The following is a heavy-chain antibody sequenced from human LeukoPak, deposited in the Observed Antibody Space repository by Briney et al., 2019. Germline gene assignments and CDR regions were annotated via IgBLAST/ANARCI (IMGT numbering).Heavy chain of an antibody. CDR1: GQSLTGYF. J-gene: IGHJ4*02. V-gene: IGHV1-2*06. Sequence: GASVKVSCKASGQSLTGYFIHWVRQAPGQGLEWVGRIDPNTGDTIYAQNFQGRVTVTSATSISTAYMELSRLTSDDTAVYFCARLGLHGSGTYYFFDYWGQGPLVTVSS. D-gene: IGHD3-10*01. CDR3: ARLGLHGSGTYYFFDY. CDR2: IDPNTGDT.